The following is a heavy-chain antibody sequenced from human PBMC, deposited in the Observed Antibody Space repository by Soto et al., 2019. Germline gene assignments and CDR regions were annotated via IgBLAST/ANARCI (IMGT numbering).Heavy chain of an antibody. V-gene: IGHV3-11*01. Sequence: GGSLRLSCAASGFTFSDYYMSWIRQAPGKGLEWVSYISSSGSTIYYADSVKGRFAISRDNAKNSLYLQMNSLRAEDTAVYYSARDLGSGQQLVLREVFDFWGKGTMVTVSS. J-gene: IGHJ3*01. CDR3: ARDLGSGQQLVLREVFDF. D-gene: IGHD6-13*01. CDR2: ISSSGSTI. CDR1: GFTFSDYY.